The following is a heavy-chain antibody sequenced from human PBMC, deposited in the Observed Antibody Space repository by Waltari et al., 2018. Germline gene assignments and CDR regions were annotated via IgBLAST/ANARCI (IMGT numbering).Heavy chain of an antibody. CDR1: GFTFSSYG. CDR3: AKGRSSSGWHYYMDV. J-gene: IGHJ6*03. D-gene: IGHD6-19*01. Sequence: QVQLVESGGGVVQPGGSLRLSCAASGFTFSSYGMHWVRQAPGKGLEWVAFVRYDVSNKYYADSVKGRFTISRDNSKNTLYLQMNSLRTEDTAVYYCAKGRSSSGWHYYMDVWGKGTTVTVSS. V-gene: IGHV3-30*02. CDR2: VRYDVSNK.